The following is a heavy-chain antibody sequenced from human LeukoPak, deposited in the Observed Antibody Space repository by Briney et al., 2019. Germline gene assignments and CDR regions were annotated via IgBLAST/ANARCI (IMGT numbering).Heavy chain of an antibody. CDR1: GFTFDDYA. CDR3: AKADSSGWYEYSFDY. CDR2: ISWNSGSI. J-gene: IGHJ4*02. V-gene: IGHV3-9*01. D-gene: IGHD6-19*01. Sequence: GGSLRLSCAASGFTFDDYAMHWVRQAPGKGLEWVSGISWNSGSIGYADSVKGRFTISRDNAKNSLYLQMNSLRAEDTALYYCAKADSSGWYEYSFDYWGQGTLVTVSS.